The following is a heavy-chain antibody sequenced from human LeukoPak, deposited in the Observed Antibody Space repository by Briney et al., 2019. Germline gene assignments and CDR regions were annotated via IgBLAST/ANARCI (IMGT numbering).Heavy chain of an antibody. CDR2: ISFDGSNK. Sequence: GRSLRPSCAASGFTFSSYAMHWVRQAPGKGLEWVAVISFDGSNKYYADSVKGRFTISRDNSKNTLFLQMNSLRAEDTALYYCAREITIFGVAPGGRFDYWGQGTLVTVSS. J-gene: IGHJ4*02. CDR3: AREITIFGVAPGGRFDY. CDR1: GFTFSSYA. D-gene: IGHD3-3*01. V-gene: IGHV3-30-3*01.